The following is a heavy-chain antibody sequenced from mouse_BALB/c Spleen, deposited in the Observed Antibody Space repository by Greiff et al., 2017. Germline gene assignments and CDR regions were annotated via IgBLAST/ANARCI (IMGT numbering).Heavy chain of an antibody. J-gene: IGHJ2*01. D-gene: IGHD2-1*01. V-gene: IGHV3-2*02. CDR1: GYSITSDYA. CDR3: ARSGGNSPFDY. Sequence: EVMLVESGPGLVKPSQSLSLTCTVTGYSITSDYAWTWIRQFPGNKLEWMGYISYSGSTSYNPSLKSRISITRDTSKNQFFLQLNSVTTEDTATYYCARSGGNSPFDYWGQGTTLTVSS. CDR2: ISYSGST.